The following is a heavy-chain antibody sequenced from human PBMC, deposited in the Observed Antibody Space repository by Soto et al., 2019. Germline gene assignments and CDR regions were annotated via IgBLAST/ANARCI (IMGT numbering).Heavy chain of an antibody. CDR3: ARVVVTATGIRETYWYFDL. D-gene: IGHD2-21*02. V-gene: IGHV4-31*03. Sequence: QVQLQESGPGLVKPSQTLSLTCTVSGGSISSGGYYWSWIRQHPGKGLEWIGYIYYSGSTYYNPSLKSRVTISVDTSKNQFSLKLSSVTAADTAVYYCARVVVTATGIRETYWYFDLWGRGTLVTVSS. CDR1: GGSISSGGYY. CDR2: IYYSGST. J-gene: IGHJ2*01.